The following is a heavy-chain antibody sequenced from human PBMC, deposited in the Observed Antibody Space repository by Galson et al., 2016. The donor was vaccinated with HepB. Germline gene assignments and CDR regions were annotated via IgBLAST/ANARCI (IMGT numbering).Heavy chain of an antibody. CDR1: GYPFGNYY. J-gene: IGHJ4*02. CDR3: ARRGLTSDH. CDR2: MDPNVGTT. V-gene: IGHV1-46*03. D-gene: IGHD3-10*01. Sequence: SVKVSCKASGYPFGNYYMHWVRQAPGHGLEWMGIMDPNVGTTWYAQKFQGRVTVTRDTATSTVYMEVTSLTSEDTAVYYCARRGLTSDHWGQGTLVTVSS.